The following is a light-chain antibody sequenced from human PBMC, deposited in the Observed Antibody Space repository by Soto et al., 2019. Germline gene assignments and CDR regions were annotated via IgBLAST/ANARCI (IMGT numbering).Light chain of an antibody. J-gene: IGKJ4*01. CDR1: QSVSSN. Sequence: EIVMTQSPANLSVSPGERATLSCRASQSVSSNLAWYQQKPGQAPRLLIYGASTRATGIPARFSGSGSGTEFTLTISSLQSELFAVYYCQQYDNWPLTFGGGTKVDIK. CDR2: GAS. CDR3: QQYDNWPLT. V-gene: IGKV3-15*01.